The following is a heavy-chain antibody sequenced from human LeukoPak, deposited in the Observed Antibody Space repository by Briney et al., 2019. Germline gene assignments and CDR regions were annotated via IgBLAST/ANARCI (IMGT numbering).Heavy chain of an antibody. CDR3: TRVTIWVAAASYYFDY. Sequence: GGSLRLSCAASGFTFSSYAMHWVRQAPGKGLEWVGFIRSKAYGGTTEYAASVKGRFTISRDDSKSIAYLQMNSLKTEDTAVYYCTRVTIWVAAASYYFDYWGQGTLVTVSS. CDR1: GFTFSSYA. V-gene: IGHV3-49*04. J-gene: IGHJ4*02. CDR2: IRSKAYGGTT. D-gene: IGHD6-13*01.